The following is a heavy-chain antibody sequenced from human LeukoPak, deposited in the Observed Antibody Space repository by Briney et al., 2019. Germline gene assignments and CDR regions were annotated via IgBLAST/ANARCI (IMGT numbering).Heavy chain of an antibody. CDR2: ISWNSGSI. CDR3: AKDNRRHYTSGPNPDSLH. D-gene: IGHD6-19*01. V-gene: IGHV3-9*01. J-gene: IGHJ4*02. Sequence: GGSLRLSCAGSGFIFNNYAMHWVRQPPGKGLEWVSGISWNSGSIDYADSVKGRFTTSRDNAKNSLYLQMNSLRVEDTAFYYCAKDNRRHYTSGPNPDSLHWGQGALVTVSS. CDR1: GFIFNNYA.